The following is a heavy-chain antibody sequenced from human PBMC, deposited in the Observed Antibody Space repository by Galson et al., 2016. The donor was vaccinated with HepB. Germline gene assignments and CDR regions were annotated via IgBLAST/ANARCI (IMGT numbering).Heavy chain of an antibody. V-gene: IGHV1-2*02. CDR1: GELFTDYY. CDR2: ISPNSGDT. J-gene: IGHJ3*01. D-gene: IGHD3-16*01. CDR3: ARINAATLDAFDV. Sequence: SVKVSCKASGELFTDYYIHWVRRAPGQGLEWMGWISPNSGDTNYAQKFRGRVTLTRDTYITTSFLELDSLTSDDTATFYCARINAATLDAFDVWGQGTLVTVSS.